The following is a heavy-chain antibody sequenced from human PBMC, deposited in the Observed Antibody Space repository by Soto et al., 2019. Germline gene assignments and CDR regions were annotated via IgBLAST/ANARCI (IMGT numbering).Heavy chain of an antibody. D-gene: IGHD3-22*01. V-gene: IGHV3-48*03. J-gene: IGHJ6*02. CDR1: GFTFSSYE. CDR3: ARGGDYYDSSGYYYGPHYYYYGMDV. CDR2: ISSSGSTI. Sequence: PGGSLRLSCAASGFTFSSYEMNWVRQAPGKGLEWVSYISSSGSTIYYADSVKGRFTISRDNAKNSLYLQMNSLRAEDTAVYYCARGGDYYDSSGYYYGPHYYYYGMDVWGQGTTVTVSS.